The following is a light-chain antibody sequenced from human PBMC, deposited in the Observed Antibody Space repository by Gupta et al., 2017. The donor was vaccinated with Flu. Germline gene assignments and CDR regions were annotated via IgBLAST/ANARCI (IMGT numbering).Light chain of an antibody. J-gene: IGLJ3*02. CDR3: SFYTSSSTLM. CDR1: SSVVGRYDR. V-gene: IGLV2-18*01. CDR2: EDI. Sequence: QSALTQPPSVSGSPLQSVTISCTGTSSVVGRYDRVSCYQPPPGTAPKRIFFEDINRPAGVPDRFSGSKSGNTASLTISGLQAEDEADYYCSFYTSSSTLMFGGGTKLTVL.